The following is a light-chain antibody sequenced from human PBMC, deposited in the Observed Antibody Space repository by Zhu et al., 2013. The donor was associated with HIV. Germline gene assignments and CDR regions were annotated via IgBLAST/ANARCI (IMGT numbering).Light chain of an antibody. CDR2: GKN. J-gene: IGLJ1*01. Sequence: SSDLTQESAVSVALGQAVRITCQGDSLRNYYPTWYQQRPGQAPLLIIYGKNKRPSGIPDRFSGSTSGNTASLTISATQADDEGDYYCVSRSDVGDHYVFGPGTEVTVL. CDR3: VSRSDVGDHYV. CDR1: SLRNYY. V-gene: IGLV3-19*01.